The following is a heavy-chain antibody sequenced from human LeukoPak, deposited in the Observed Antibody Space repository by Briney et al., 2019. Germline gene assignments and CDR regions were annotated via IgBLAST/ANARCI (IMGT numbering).Heavy chain of an antibody. V-gene: IGHV4-59*01. CDR3: AIFNWNGMFDP. J-gene: IGHJ5*02. CDR2: IYYSGST. CDR1: GGSISSSY. Sequence: SETLSLTCTVSGGSISSSYWSWSRQPPGKGLEWIGYIYYSGSTNYNPSLKSRVTISVDTSKNQFSLKVSSVTAADTAVYYCAIFNWNGMFDPWGQGTLVTVSS. D-gene: IGHD1-1*01.